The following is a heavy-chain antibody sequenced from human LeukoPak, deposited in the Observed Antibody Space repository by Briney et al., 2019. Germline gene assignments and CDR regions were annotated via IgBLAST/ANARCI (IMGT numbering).Heavy chain of an antibody. Sequence: PGGSLRLSCAASGFTFSSYSMNWVRQAPGRGLEWVSAISGSGLSTYYADSVKGRFTISRHNSKNTLYLEMNTLRAEDTAVYYCAKDLSSGTGRGFDYWGQGTLVTVSS. CDR3: AKDLSSGTGRGFDY. CDR1: GFTFSSYS. V-gene: IGHV3-23*01. D-gene: IGHD3/OR15-3a*01. CDR2: ISGSGLST. J-gene: IGHJ4*02.